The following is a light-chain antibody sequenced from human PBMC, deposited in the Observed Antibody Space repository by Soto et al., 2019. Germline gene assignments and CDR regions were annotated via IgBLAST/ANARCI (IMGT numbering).Light chain of an antibody. CDR2: YDD. CDR1: RSNIGNNA. J-gene: IGLJ2*01. Sequence: QSVLTQPPSVSEAPRQRVTISCSGSRSNIGNNAVNWYQQVQGKAPKLLIYYDDLLPSGVSDRFSGSKSGTSDSMAISGRQSEDEADYYCGAWDDNVNGPVFGGGTKRTVL. CDR3: GAWDDNVNGPV. V-gene: IGLV1-36*01.